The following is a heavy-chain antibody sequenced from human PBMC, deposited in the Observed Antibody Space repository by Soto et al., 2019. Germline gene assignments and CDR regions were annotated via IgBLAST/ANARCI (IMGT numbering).Heavy chain of an antibody. V-gene: IGHV3-48*02. CDR2: ISSSSSTI. Sequence: EVQLVESGGGLVQPGGSLRLSCAASGFTFSSYSMNWVRQAPGKGLEWVSYISSSSSTIYYADSVKGRFTISRDNAKNALYLQLNSLRYEDTAVYYCARDVISRGYDLNWFDPWGQGTLVTVSS. D-gene: IGHD5-12*01. J-gene: IGHJ5*02. CDR3: ARDVISRGYDLNWFDP. CDR1: GFTFSSYS.